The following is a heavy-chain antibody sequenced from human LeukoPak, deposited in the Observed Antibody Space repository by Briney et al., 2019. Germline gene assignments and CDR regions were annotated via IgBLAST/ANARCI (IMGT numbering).Heavy chain of an antibody. D-gene: IGHD4-11*01. V-gene: IGHV3-7*01. Sequence: GGSLRLSCVASGFAFSSYWMSWVRQAPGRGLELVANISPDGSGKYCVDSVKGRFAISRDNAKRSLYLQMNSLRAEDTAVYYCASQAYSQFDYWGQGTLVTVSS. CDR3: ASQAYSQFDY. J-gene: IGHJ4*02. CDR1: GFAFSSYW. CDR2: ISPDGSGK.